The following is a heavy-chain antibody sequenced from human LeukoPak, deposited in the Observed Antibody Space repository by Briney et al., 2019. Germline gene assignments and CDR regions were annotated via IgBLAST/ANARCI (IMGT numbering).Heavy chain of an antibody. Sequence: PGGSLRLSCAASGFTFSNAWMSWVRQAPGKGLEWVGRIKSKTDGGTTDYAAPVKGRFTISRDDSKNTLYLQMNSLRAEDTAVYYCARGIAAAGTALYNWGQGTLLTVSS. J-gene: IGHJ4*02. V-gene: IGHV3-15*01. CDR2: IKSKTDGGTT. CDR1: GFTFSNAW. D-gene: IGHD6-13*01. CDR3: ARGIAAAGTALYN.